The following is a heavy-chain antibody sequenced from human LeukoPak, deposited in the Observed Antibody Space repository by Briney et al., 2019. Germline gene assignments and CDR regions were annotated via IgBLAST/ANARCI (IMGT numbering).Heavy chain of an antibody. J-gene: IGHJ5*02. CDR2: IKQDGSEK. V-gene: IGHV3-7*01. D-gene: IGHD3-10*01. CDR1: GFTFSSYW. Sequence: GGSLRLSCAASGFTFSSYWMSWVRQAPGKGLEWVANIKQDGSEKYYVDSVKGRFTISRDNAKNSLYLQMNSLRAEDTAVYFCARVATGSYDWFDPWGQGTLVTVSS. CDR3: ARVATGSYDWFDP.